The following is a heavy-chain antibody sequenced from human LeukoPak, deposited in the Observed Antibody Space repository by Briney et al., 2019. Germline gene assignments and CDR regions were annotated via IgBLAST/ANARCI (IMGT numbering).Heavy chain of an antibody. CDR1: GYTFTGYY. J-gene: IGHJ4*02. CDR2: INPNSGGT. D-gene: IGHD3-3*01. CDR3: ARLESTKYYDFWSGYEREVTDY. V-gene: IGHV1-2*02. Sequence: GASVKVSRKASGYTFTGYYMHWVRQAPGQGLEWMGWINPNSGGTNYAQKFQGRVTMTRDTSISTAYMELSRLRSDDTAVYYCARLESTKYYDFWSGYEREVTDYWGQGTLVTVSS.